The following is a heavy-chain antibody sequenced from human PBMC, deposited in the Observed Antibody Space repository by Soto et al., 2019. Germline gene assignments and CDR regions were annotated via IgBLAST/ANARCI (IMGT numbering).Heavy chain of an antibody. Sequence: GSLRLSCAASGFRFRTRAMSWVRQAPGKGLEWVASIRPGGDSTYYADSVKGRFAVSRDNSNVTLYLQMDSLRVEDTAIYYCTTHEQGAPWAGGFDSWGQGTLVTVSS. CDR1: GFRFRTRA. D-gene: IGHD1-26*01. J-gene: IGHJ5*01. CDR3: TTHEQGAPWAGGFDS. V-gene: IGHV3-23*01. CDR2: IRPGGDST.